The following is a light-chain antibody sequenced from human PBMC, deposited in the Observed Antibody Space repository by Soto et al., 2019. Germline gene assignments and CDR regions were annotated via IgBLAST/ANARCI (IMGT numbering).Light chain of an antibody. CDR2: GAS. CDR1: QSISTI. Sequence: EIVMTQSPATLSVSPGERATLSCRASQSISTILAWYQQRPGQTPRLLMYGASTRAAGIPARFSGSGSGTEFTLTISSLQSEDFAVYYCQQYMKWPRTFGQGTKLEIK. J-gene: IGKJ2*01. CDR3: QQYMKWPRT. V-gene: IGKV3-15*01.